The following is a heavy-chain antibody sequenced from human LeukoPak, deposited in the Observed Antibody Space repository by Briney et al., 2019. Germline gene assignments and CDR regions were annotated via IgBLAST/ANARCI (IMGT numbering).Heavy chain of an antibody. D-gene: IGHD2-15*01. CDR3: ARLGYCSGGSCYSTWAYGMDV. CDR2: IYYSGST. Sequence: PAETLSLTCTVSGGSISSGYWSWFRQPPGKGLEWIGYIYYSGSTNYNPSLKSRVTISVDTSKNQFSLKLSSVTAADTAVYYCARLGYCSGGSCYSTWAYGMDVWGQGTTVTVSS. CDR1: GGSISSGY. J-gene: IGHJ6*02. V-gene: IGHV4-59*08.